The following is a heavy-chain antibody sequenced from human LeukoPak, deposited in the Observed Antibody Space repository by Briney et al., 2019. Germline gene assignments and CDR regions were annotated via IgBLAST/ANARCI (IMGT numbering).Heavy chain of an antibody. D-gene: IGHD6-6*01. CDR3: AREQVVPNRIDY. V-gene: IGHV4-61*02. J-gene: IGHJ4*02. Sequence: SETLSLTCTVSGGSISSGNYYWSWLRHSAGKGLEWIGRISISGTTNYNRSLKSRVTILLDTSKNHFSLKLTSVTAADTALYFCAREQVVPNRIDYWGQGTQVTVSS. CDR1: GGSISSGNYY. CDR2: ISISGTT.